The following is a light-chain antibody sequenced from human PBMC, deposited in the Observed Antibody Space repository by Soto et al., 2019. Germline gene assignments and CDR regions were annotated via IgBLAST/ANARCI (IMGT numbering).Light chain of an antibody. V-gene: IGKV2-28*01. CDR3: MQVLETPPA. CDR1: ESLLHSNGYNY. J-gene: IGKJ1*01. Sequence: DIVMTQSPLSLPVTPGEPASISCWSTESLLHSNGYNYLNWYLQKPGQSPQLLIYLGSNRASGVPDRFSGSGSGTDFTLKISRVEAEDVGVYYCMQVLETPPAFGQGTKVEIK. CDR2: LGS.